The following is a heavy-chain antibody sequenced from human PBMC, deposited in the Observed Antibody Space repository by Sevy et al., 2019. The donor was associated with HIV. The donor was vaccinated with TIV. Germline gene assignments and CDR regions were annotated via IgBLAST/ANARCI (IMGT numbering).Heavy chain of an antibody. CDR3: ANGGVVAAAGRREWFDP. CDR1: GFTFSSYA. J-gene: IGHJ5*02. CDR2: ISGSGGST. D-gene: IGHD6-13*01. V-gene: IGHV3-23*01. Sequence: WGSPRLSCAASGFTFSSYAMSWVRQAPGKGLEWVSAISGSGGSTYYADSVKGRFTISRDNSKNTLYLQMNSLRAEDTAVYYCANGGVVAAAGRREWFDPWGQGTLVTVSS.